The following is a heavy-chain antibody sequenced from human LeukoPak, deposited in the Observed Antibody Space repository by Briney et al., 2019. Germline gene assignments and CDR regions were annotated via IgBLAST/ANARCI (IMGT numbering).Heavy chain of an antibody. CDR2: ITGPADYT. V-gene: IGHV3-23*01. CDR3: AKDYLGQLVLFDI. Sequence: AGGSLRLSCAASGFTFSNYAMSWVRQAPGKGLEWVSTITGPADYTFYADSVKGRFTVSRDNSKNTLHLQMNSLRAEDTAAYYCAKDYLGQLVLFDIWGQGTMVTVSS. D-gene: IGHD1-1*01. J-gene: IGHJ3*02. CDR1: GFTFSNYA.